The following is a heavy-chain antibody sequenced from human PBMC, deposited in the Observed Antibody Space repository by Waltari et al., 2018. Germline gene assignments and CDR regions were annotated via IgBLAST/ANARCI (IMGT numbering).Heavy chain of an antibody. D-gene: IGHD1-26*01. CDR3: VRATLVGASTRAGLDP. Sequence: EVQLVESGGGLVQPGVSLRLSCAASGFPFSSYWFHWVRQASGKGLVWVSRANGEGSSTSYADSVKGRVTLSRDNAKNTLYLQMNSLRVEDTAVYYCVRATLVGASTRAGLDPWGQGTLVTVSS. CDR1: GFPFSSYW. J-gene: IGHJ5*02. V-gene: IGHV3-74*01. CDR2: ANGEGSST.